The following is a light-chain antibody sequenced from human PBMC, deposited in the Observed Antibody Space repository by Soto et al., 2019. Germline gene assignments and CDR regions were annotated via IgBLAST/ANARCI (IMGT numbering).Light chain of an antibody. CDR1: GRDIGAYNY. J-gene: IGLJ1*01. CDR3: SSYTSSDFYV. Sequence: QSALTQPASVSGSPGQSITISCTGSGRDIGAYNYVSWYQQHPGKAPKLIIYGVKNRPSGVSNRFYASKSAFTASLTISGLQAEDEDDYYCSSYTSSDFYVFGTGTKSPS. V-gene: IGLV2-14*01. CDR2: GVK.